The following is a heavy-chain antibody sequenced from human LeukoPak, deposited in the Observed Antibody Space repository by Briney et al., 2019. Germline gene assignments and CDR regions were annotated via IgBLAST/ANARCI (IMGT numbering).Heavy chain of an antibody. CDR3: TGETYYFDR. Sequence: PGGSLRLSCAVSGFPFSTFWMSWVRQAPGKGLEWVANINQDGSEKYYVDSVRGRFAISRDNAKNSLYLQMNSLRPEDTAMYYCTGETYYFDRWGQGALVTVSS. J-gene: IGHJ4*02. CDR2: INQDGSEK. V-gene: IGHV3-7*04. CDR1: GFPFSTFW.